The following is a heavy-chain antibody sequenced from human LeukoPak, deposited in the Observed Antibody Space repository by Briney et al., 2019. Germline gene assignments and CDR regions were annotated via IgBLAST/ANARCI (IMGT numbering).Heavy chain of an antibody. CDR1: GFSFISYG. CDR3: AKRPSDYGDYVSYFDY. J-gene: IGHJ4*02. D-gene: IGHD4-17*01. CDR2: ISDDGRSK. V-gene: IGHV3-30*18. Sequence: GGSLRLSCAASGFSFISYGMHWVRQAPGKGLEWVGVISDDGRSKDYADSVKGRFTISRDNSKDTPYLQMNSLRDEDTAVYYCAKRPSDYGDYVSYFDYWGQGTLVTVSS.